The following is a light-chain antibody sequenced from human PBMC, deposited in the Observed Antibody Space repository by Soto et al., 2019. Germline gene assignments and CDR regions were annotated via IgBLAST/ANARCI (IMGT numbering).Light chain of an antibody. CDR3: QSYDSSPF. Sequence: QSVLTQPPSVSGAPGQRVTISCTGSSSNNGAGYDVHWYQQLPGTAPKLLIYGNSNRPSGVPDRFSGSKSGTSASLAITGLQAEDEADYYCQSYDSSPFFGTGTKVTVL. J-gene: IGLJ1*01. CDR1: SSNNGAGYD. V-gene: IGLV1-40*01. CDR2: GNS.